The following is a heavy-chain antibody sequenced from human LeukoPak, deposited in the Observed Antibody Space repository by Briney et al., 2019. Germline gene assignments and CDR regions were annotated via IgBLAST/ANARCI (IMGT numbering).Heavy chain of an antibody. Sequence: SVKVSCKASGGTFSSYAISWVRQAPGQGLEWTGGIIPIFGTANYAQKFQGRVTITADESTSTAYTELSSLRSEDTAVYYCARVDPKMEEHFDYWGQGTLVTVSS. CDR2: IIPIFGTA. CDR3: ARVDPKMEEHFDY. CDR1: GGTFSSYA. J-gene: IGHJ4*02. D-gene: IGHD1/OR15-1a*01. V-gene: IGHV1-69*01.